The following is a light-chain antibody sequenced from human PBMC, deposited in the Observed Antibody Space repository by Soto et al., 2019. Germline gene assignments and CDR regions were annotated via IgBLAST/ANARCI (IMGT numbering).Light chain of an antibody. CDR3: QQANSFPFT. CDR1: QGISSW. V-gene: IGKV1-12*01. CDR2: AAS. Sequence: DIQMTQSPYSVSASVGDRVTITCRASQGISSWLAWYQQKPGKARKLLIYAASSLQSGVPSRFKRQGTWTDFTLTISSLQPEDFATYYCQQANSFPFTFGPGTKVDIK. J-gene: IGKJ3*01.